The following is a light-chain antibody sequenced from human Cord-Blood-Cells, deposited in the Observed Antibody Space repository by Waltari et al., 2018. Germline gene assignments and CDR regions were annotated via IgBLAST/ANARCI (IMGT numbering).Light chain of an antibody. V-gene: IGLV2-11*01. CDR2: DVS. CDR3: CSYAGSYTWV. Sequence: QSALTQPRSVSGSPGQSLTICCTGTSSDVGGYNYVSWYQQHPGKAPKLMIYDVSKRPSGVPDRFSGSKSGNTASLTISGLQAEDEADYYCCSYAGSYTWVFGGGTKLTVL. CDR1: SSDVGGYNY. J-gene: IGLJ3*02.